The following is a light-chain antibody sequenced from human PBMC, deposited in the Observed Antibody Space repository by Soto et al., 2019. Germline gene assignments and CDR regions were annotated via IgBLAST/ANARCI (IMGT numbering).Light chain of an antibody. CDR2: VAS. CDR3: QQDNVWPLT. V-gene: IGKV3-15*01. CDR1: QSVSSN. J-gene: IGKJ4*01. Sequence: EIVMTQSPATLSVSPGERATLSCRASQSVSSNLAWYQQKPGQTPKLLIYVASTRATGIPARFSGSGSGTEFTLTISSLQSEDFAVYYCQQDNVWPLTFDGGTKVEFK.